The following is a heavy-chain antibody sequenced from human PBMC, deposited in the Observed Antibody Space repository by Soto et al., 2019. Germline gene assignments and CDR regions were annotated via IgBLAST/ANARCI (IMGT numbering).Heavy chain of an antibody. D-gene: IGHD2-21*01. CDR2: INPNSGGT. J-gene: IGHJ6*03. V-gene: IGHV1-2*02. Sequence: QVQLVQSGAEVEKPGASVKVSCKAAGYSFTAFYIHWVRQARGQGFEWLGWINPNSGGTYYSQKLRDRGTLTRDTSISTAYMELTGLSSDDTAVYYCARANSIRPYFYNMDVWGQGTTVTVSS. CDR3: ARANSIRPYFYNMDV. CDR1: GYSFTAFY.